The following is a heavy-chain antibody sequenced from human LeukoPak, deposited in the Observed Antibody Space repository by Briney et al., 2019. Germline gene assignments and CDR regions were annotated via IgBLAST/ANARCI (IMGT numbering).Heavy chain of an antibody. Sequence: PSETLSLTCTVSGGSISSYYWSWIRQPAGKGLEWIGRIYTSGSTNYNPSLKSRVTMSVDTSKNQFSLKLSSVTAADTAVYYCARTPPDYYDSSGYYPTGNWFDPWGQGTPVTVSS. CDR3: ARTPPDYYDSSGYYPTGNWFDP. V-gene: IGHV4-4*07. J-gene: IGHJ5*02. CDR1: GGSISSYY. CDR2: IYTSGST. D-gene: IGHD3-22*01.